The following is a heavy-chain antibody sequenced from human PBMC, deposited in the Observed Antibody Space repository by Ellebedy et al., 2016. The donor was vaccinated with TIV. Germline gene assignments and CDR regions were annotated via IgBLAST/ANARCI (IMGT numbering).Heavy chain of an antibody. D-gene: IGHD6-13*01. CDR1: GFTFSSYS. CDR3: ARGCIAAAAHRCRLYGLDV. V-gene: IGHV3-48*02. Sequence: PGGSLRLSCAASGFTFSSYSMNGVRQAPGKGLEWVPYISSSSSTIYYADSVKGRFTISRDNAKNALYLQMKSLRDEETAVYYCARGCIAAAAHRCRLYGLDVWGQGTTVTVSS. J-gene: IGHJ6*02. CDR2: ISSSSSTI.